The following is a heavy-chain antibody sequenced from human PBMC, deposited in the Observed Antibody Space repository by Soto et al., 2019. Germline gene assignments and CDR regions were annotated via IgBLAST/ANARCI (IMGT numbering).Heavy chain of an antibody. CDR2: IIPIFGTA. CDR1: GGTFSSYA. CDR3: AREDEGVAVAETNWFDP. V-gene: IGHV1-69*13. Sequence: SVKVSCKASGGTFSSYAISWVRQAPGQGLEWMGGIIPIFGTANYAQKFQGRVTITADESTSTAYMELSSLRSEDTAVYYCAREDEGVAVAETNWFDPWGQGTLVTVSS. D-gene: IGHD6-19*01. J-gene: IGHJ5*02.